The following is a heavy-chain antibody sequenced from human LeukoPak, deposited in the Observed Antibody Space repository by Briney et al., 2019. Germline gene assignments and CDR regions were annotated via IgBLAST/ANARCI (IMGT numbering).Heavy chain of an antibody. CDR2: INHSGST. CDR3: ARRRYSSRIEP. CDR1: GGSFSGYY. Sequence: SSETLSLTCAVYGGSFSGYYWSWIRQPPGKVLEWIGGINHSGSTNYNPSLKSRVTISVDTSKNQFSLKLSSVTAADTAVYYCARRRYSSRIEPWGQGTLVTVSS. D-gene: IGHD6-13*01. V-gene: IGHV4-34*01. J-gene: IGHJ4*02.